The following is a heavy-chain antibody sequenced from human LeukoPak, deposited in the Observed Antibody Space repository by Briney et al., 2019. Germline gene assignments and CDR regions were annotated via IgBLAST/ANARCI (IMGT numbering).Heavy chain of an antibody. CDR2: ISSSGSTI. CDR1: GFTFSSYD. J-gene: IGHJ6*04. V-gene: IGHV3-48*03. Sequence: GGSLRLSCAASGFTFSSYDMNWVRQAPGKGLEWVSYISSSGSTIYYADSVKGRFTISRDNAKNSLYLQMNSLRAEDTAVCYCARDFLYGSGSYYKSLYYYGMDVWGKGTTVTVSS. D-gene: IGHD3-10*01. CDR3: ARDFLYGSGSYYKSLYYYGMDV.